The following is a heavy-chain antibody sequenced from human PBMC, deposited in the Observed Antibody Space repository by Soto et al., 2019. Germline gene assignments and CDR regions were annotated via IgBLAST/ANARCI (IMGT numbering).Heavy chain of an antibody. CDR2: IIPIFGTA. Sequence: SVKVSCKASGGTFSSYAISWVRQAPGQGLEWMGGIIPIFGTANYAQKFQGRVTITADKSTSTAYMELSSLRSEDTAVYYCARGSDCSSTSCYTVGIYYGMDVWGQGTTVTV. V-gene: IGHV1-69*06. D-gene: IGHD2-2*02. CDR1: GGTFSSYA. CDR3: ARGSDCSSTSCYTVGIYYGMDV. J-gene: IGHJ6*02.